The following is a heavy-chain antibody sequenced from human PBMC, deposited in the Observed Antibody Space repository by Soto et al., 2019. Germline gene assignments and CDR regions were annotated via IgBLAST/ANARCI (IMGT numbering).Heavy chain of an antibody. V-gene: IGHV4-34*01. J-gene: IGHJ6*02. Sequence: SETLSLTCTVSGSDITTYYWSWLRQSPGKGLEWIGQINHSGSTTYNASLKSRVTISVDTSKNQFSLKLSSVTAADTAVYYCARGPYYYYYGMDVWGQGTTVTVSS. CDR2: INHSGST. CDR3: ARGPYYYYYGMDV. CDR1: GSDITTYY.